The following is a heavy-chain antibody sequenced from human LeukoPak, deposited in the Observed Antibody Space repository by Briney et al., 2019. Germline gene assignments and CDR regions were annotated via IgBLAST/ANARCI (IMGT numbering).Heavy chain of an antibody. V-gene: IGHV4-34*01. Sequence: SETLSLTCAVYGGSFSGYYWSWIRQPPGKGLEWIGEINHSGSTYYNPSLKSRVTISVDTSKNQFSLKLSSVTAADTAVYYCARAVGSGSFQTYYYYMDVLGKGTTVTISS. CDR2: INHSGST. D-gene: IGHD3-10*01. CDR1: GGSFSGYY. CDR3: ARAVGSGSFQTYYYYMDV. J-gene: IGHJ6*03.